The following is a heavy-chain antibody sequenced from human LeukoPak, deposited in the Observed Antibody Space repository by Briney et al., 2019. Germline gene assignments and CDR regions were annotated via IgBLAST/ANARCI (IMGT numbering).Heavy chain of an antibody. CDR3: ARNREYSSGWYYFDD. V-gene: IGHV4-4*07. CDR1: GGSISPYY. CDR2: IYTSGAT. Sequence: SETLSLTCTVSGGSISPYYWSWIRQPAGKGLEWIGRIYTSGATNYNPSLSSRVTMSLDTSKNQFSLELRSVTAADTAVYYCARNREYSSGWYYFDDWGQGTLVTVSS. J-gene: IGHJ4*02. D-gene: IGHD6-19*01.